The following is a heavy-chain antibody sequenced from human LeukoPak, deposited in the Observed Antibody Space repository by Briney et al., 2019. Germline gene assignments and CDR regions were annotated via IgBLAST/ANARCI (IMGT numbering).Heavy chain of an antibody. V-gene: IGHV3-48*02. CDR2: ISSSSSTI. D-gene: IGHD1-1*01. J-gene: IGHJ4*02. CDR1: GFTFSSYS. Sequence: GESLKISCAASGFTFSSYSMNWVRQAPGKGLEWVSYISSSSSTIYYADSVKGRFTISRDNAKNSLFLQMNSLRDEDTAVYYCARAGLTTYPPNFDYWGQGTLVTVSS. CDR3: ARAGLTTYPPNFDY.